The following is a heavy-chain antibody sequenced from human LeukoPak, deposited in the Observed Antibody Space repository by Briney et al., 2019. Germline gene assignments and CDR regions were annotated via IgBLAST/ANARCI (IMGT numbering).Heavy chain of an antibody. D-gene: IGHD4-17*01. Sequence: SETLSLTCTVSGGSISSGGYYWSWIRQPPGKGLEFIGHVHYSGTTNYNPSLRSRVTISIDTSKKHFFLKLKSVTAADTAVYYCATGYGDFRVEGRYFYSWGQGTLVTVSS. J-gene: IGHJ4*02. CDR2: VHYSGTT. CDR1: GGSISSGGYY. CDR3: ATGYGDFRVEGRYFYS. V-gene: IGHV4-61*08.